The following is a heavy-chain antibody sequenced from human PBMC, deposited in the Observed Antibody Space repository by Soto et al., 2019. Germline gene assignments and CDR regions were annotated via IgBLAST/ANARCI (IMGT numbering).Heavy chain of an antibody. Sequence: QVQLVESGGGVVQPGRPLRLSCAASGFTFSSYGLHWVRQTPGKGLEGVAVVAYDGTSEYYTDSVKGRFTISRDNSKNTLYLKMNSLRAEDTAVYYCARDMSMAVPGRGEYYYYYGMDVWGQGTTVTVSS. CDR3: ARDMSMAVPGRGEYYYYYGMDV. CDR2: VAYDGTSE. J-gene: IGHJ6*02. V-gene: IGHV3-30*03. D-gene: IGHD6-19*01. CDR1: GFTFSSYG.